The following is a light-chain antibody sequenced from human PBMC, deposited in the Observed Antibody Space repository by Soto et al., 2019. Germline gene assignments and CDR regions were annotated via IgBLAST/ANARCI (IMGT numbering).Light chain of an antibody. V-gene: IGKV3-15*01. CDR3: QQYNNWPRVYT. Sequence: EIVMTQSPATLSVSPGERATLSCRASQSVSSNLAWYQQKPRQAPRLLIYGASTRATGSPARFSGSGSGAAVTVITSSLRSEDFAVYYCQQYNNWPRVYTFGQGTKLEIK. CDR2: GAS. J-gene: IGKJ2*01. CDR1: QSVSSN.